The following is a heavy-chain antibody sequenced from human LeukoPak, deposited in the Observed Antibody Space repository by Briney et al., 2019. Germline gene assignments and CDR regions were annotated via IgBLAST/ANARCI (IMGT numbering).Heavy chain of an antibody. CDR2: INQDGSEK. Sequence: GGSLRLSCAASGTTFDSHYMTWVRQTPGKGLERVANINQDGSEKNYVDSVKGRFTISRDNAKKSLYLQMNSLRAEDTAVYYCASAAGWESAYWGQGTLVTVSS. V-gene: IGHV3-7*01. D-gene: IGHD1-26*01. CDR1: GTTFDSHY. CDR3: ASAAGWESAY. J-gene: IGHJ4*02.